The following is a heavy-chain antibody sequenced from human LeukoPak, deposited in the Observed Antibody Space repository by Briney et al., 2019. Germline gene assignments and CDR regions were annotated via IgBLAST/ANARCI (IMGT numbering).Heavy chain of an antibody. V-gene: IGHV3-30-3*01. D-gene: IGHD3-10*01. J-gene: IGHJ3*02. Sequence: GGSLRLSCAASGFTFSSYAMHWVRQAPGKGLEWVAVISYDGSNKYYADSVKGQFTISRDNSKNTLYLQMNSLRAEDTAVYYCARESLLWAFDIWGQGTMVTVSS. CDR3: ARESLLWAFDI. CDR1: GFTFSSYA. CDR2: ISYDGSNK.